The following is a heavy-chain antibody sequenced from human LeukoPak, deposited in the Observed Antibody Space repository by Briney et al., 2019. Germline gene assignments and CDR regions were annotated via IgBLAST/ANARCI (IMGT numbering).Heavy chain of an antibody. Sequence: ASVKVSCKASGYTFTSYYMHWVRQAPGQGLEWMGWISAYNGNTDYAQKIQGRVTMTTDTSTKTAYMELRSLRSDDTAVYYCARDPRIAAPGTRVGGFDYWGQGTQVTVSS. V-gene: IGHV1-18*04. J-gene: IGHJ4*02. CDR3: ARDPRIAAPGTRVGGFDY. CDR2: ISAYNGNT. CDR1: GYTFTSYY. D-gene: IGHD6-13*01.